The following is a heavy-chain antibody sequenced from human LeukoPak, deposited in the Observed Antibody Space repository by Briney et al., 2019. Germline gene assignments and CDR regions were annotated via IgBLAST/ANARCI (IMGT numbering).Heavy chain of an antibody. CDR3: AKDDYGDYVPYYGMDV. V-gene: IGHV3-23*01. J-gene: IGHJ6*02. Sequence: GGSLRLSCAASGFTFSSYAMSWVRQAPGKGLEWVSAISGSGGSTYYADSVKGRFTISRGNSKNTLYLQMNSLRAEDTAVYYCAKDDYGDYVPYYGMDVWGQGTTVTVSS. CDR2: ISGSGGST. CDR1: GFTFSSYA. D-gene: IGHD4-17*01.